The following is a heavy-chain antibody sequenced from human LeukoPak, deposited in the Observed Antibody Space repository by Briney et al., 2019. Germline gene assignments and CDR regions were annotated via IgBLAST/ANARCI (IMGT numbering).Heavy chain of an antibody. D-gene: IGHD5-24*01. J-gene: IGHJ4*02. V-gene: IGHV5-51*01. CDR1: GYSFTSYW. CDR2: IYPGDSDT. CDR3: ARHVDWVAYGYNYYFDY. Sequence: GESLKISCKGSGYSFTSYWIGWVRQMPGKGLEWMGIIYPGDSDTRYSPSFQGQVTISADKSISTAYLQWSSLKASDTAMYYCARHVDWVAYGYNYYFDYWGQGTLVTVSS.